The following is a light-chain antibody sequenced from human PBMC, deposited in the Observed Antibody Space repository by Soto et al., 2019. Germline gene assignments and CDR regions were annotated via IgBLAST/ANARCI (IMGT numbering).Light chain of an antibody. Sequence: IVMTQSPATLSVSPGERVTLSCRASETVRTNLAWFQQKPGQTPRLFIFGASTRATGIPTRFTGSGSETEFTPTFGGLQFEVFEVYSCKHYYNWPPYLLGRGTKLE. CDR3: KHYYNWPPYL. V-gene: IGKV3-15*01. CDR2: GAS. CDR1: ETVRTN. J-gene: IGKJ2*01.